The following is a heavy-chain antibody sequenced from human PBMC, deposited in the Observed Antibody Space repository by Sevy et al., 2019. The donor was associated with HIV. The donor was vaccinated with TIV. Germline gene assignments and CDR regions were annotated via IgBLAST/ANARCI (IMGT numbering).Heavy chain of an antibody. CDR1: GFTYS. J-gene: IGHJ4*02. D-gene: IGHD5-12*01. CDR2: ISDSSATI. CDR3: ASQRGGHERLYYFDS. Sequence: GGCLRLSCVASGFTYSMNWVRQAPGKGLEWVSYISDSSATIHYADSVKGRFTISRDNAKNSLYLQMNTLRAEDTAVYYCASQRGGHERLYYFDSWGQGTLVTVSS. V-gene: IGHV3-48*01.